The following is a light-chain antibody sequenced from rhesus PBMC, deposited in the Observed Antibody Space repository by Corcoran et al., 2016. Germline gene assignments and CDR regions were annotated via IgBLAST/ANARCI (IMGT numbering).Light chain of an antibody. V-gene: IGKV1-33*02. CDR2: EVS. CDR1: QGITTA. J-gene: IGKJ2*01. CDR3: QHYYTIPYS. Sequence: DIQMTQSPSSLSASVGDRVTITCRASQGITTALAWYQQKPGETPKRLISEVSRLQMGTPSRFSGSGSVTDFTLTISSLQSEDFATYYCQHYYTIPYSFGQGTKGEIK.